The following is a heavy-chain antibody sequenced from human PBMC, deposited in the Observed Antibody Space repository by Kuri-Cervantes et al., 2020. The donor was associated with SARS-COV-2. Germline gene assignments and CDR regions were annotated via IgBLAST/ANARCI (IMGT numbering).Heavy chain of an antibody. CDR3: ARGYRYNLPYFDY. J-gene: IGHJ4*02. V-gene: IGHV3-21*01. D-gene: IGHD1-1*01. CDR2: ISSSSSYI. Sequence: GGSLRLSCAASGFTFSSYSMNWVRQAPGKGLEWVSSISSSSSYIYYADSVKGRFTISRDNAKNSLYLQMNSLRAEDTAXYYCARGYRYNLPYFDYWGQGTLVTVSS. CDR1: GFTFSSYS.